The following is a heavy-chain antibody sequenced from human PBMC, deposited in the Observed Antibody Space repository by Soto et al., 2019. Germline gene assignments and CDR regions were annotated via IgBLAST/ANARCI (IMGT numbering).Heavy chain of an antibody. V-gene: IGHV1-8*01. J-gene: IGHJ4*02. CDR2: MNPNTENT. CDR3: ARVVTTEAI. Sequence: QVHLVQSGAEVKKPGASVKVSCKASGYPFTSYDMNWVRQATGQGLEWMGWMNPNTENTVYAQKFQGRVTMTMDTSISTAYMELSSLTSEDTGVYYCARVVTTEAIWGQGTLVTVSS. D-gene: IGHD4-17*01. CDR1: GYPFTSYD.